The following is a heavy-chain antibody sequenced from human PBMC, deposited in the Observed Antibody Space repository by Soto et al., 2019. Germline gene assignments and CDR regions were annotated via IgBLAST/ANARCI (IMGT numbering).Heavy chain of an antibody. Sequence: SQTLSLTCAITGYSVSINSAGLSWVRHSPSRGLEWLGRTYYRSKWYYEYAVSVRGRITINPDTSKNQYSLQLNSVTPEDTAVYFCARGEQYSGRIFDYWGQGTLVTVSS. V-gene: IGHV6-1*01. J-gene: IGHJ4*01. CDR3: ARGEQYSGRIFDY. D-gene: IGHD1-26*01. CDR2: TYYRSKWYY. CDR1: GYSVSINSAG.